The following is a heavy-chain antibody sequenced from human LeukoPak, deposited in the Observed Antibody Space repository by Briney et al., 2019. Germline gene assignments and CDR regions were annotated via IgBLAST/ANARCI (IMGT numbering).Heavy chain of an antibody. J-gene: IGHJ4*02. Sequence: SETLSLTCTVSGGSISSYYWSWIRQPPGKGLEWIGYIYYSGSTNYDPSLKSRVTISVDTPKNQFSLKLSSVTAADTAVYYCARVGRRYYDSSGYYVYYFDYWGQGTLVTVSS. CDR1: GGSISSYY. D-gene: IGHD3-22*01. CDR2: IYYSGST. V-gene: IGHV4-59*01. CDR3: ARVGRRYYDSSGYYVYYFDY.